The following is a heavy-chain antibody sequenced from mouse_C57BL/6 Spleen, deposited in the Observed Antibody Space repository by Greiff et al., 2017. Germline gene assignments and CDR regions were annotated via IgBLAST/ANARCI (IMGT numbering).Heavy chain of an antibody. Sequence: QVQLQQPGAELVKPGASVKLSCKASGYTFTSYWMHWVKQRPGQGLEWIGMIHPNSGSTNYNEKFKSKATLTVDKSSSTAYMQRSSLTSEDAAVYCSARSGLRAIDYWGQGTTVTVSS. D-gene: IGHD2-4*01. CDR3: ARSGLRAIDY. V-gene: IGHV1-64*01. CDR1: GYTFTSYW. J-gene: IGHJ4*01. CDR2: IHPNSGST.